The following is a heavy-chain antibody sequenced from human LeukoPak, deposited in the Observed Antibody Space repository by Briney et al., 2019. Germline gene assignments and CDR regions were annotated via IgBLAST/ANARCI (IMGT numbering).Heavy chain of an antibody. CDR2: MRYDGSSK. CDR1: GFTFSSYA. CDR3: AKSKEDCCGSFDP. D-gene: IGHD2-15*01. Sequence: GGSLRLSCAASGFTFSSYAMHWVRQAPGMGLEWVAIMRYDGSSKYYADSVKGRFTISRDNSKNTLYLQMNSLRAEDTAVYYCAKSKEDCCGSFDPWGQGTLVTVSS. J-gene: IGHJ5*02. V-gene: IGHV3-30*02.